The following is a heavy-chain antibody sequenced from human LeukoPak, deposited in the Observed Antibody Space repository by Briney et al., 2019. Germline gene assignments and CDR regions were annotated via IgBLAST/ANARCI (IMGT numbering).Heavy chain of an antibody. D-gene: IGHD2-2*01. CDR3: ARGDAGYCSSSSCYGMRWFDR. CDR2: INHSGNT. Sequence: SETLSLTCAVYGDTFSGYYWSWIRLSPGKGLEWIGEINHSGNTNYNPSLKSRVSILVDTSKNQFSLKLTSVTAADTAVYYCARGDAGYCSSSSCYGMRWFDRWGQGVLVTVSS. V-gene: IGHV4-34*01. J-gene: IGHJ5*02. CDR1: GDTFSGYY.